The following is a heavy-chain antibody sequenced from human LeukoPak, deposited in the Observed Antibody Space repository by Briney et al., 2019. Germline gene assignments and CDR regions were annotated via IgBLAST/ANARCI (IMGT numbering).Heavy chain of an antibody. D-gene: IGHD2-15*01. J-gene: IGHJ4*02. V-gene: IGHV3-21*01. CDR2: ITSSSSYI. Sequence: GGSLRLSCAASGFTFSNAWMSWVRQAPGKGLEWVSSITSSSSYIYYADSVKGRFTISRDNAKNSLYLQMNSLRAEDTAVYYCARESGWWGDGDYWGQGTLVTVSS. CDR3: ARESGWWGDGDY. CDR1: GFTFSNAW.